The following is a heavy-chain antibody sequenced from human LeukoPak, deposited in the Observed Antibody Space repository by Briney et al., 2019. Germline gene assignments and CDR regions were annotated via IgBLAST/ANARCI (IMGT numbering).Heavy chain of an antibody. Sequence: GGSLRLSCAASGFTFSSYAMSWVRQAPGKGLEWVSAISASGASTYFADSVKGRFTISRDNSKNTLYLQMNSLRAEDTAVYFCAKGAYSGSYLGPFDYWGQGTLVTVSS. D-gene: IGHD1-26*01. V-gene: IGHV3-23*01. J-gene: IGHJ4*02. CDR1: GFTFSSYA. CDR3: AKGAYSGSYLGPFDY. CDR2: ISASGAST.